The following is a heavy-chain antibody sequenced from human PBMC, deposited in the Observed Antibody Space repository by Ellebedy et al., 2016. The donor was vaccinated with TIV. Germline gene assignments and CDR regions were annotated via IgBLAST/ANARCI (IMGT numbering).Heavy chain of an antibody. J-gene: IGHJ4*02. CDR1: GFSFSSYS. V-gene: IGHV3-48*02. CDR3: ARLALQGGYKYYFDY. CDR2: ISSSSTTI. Sequence: GESLKISCAASGFSFSSYSMNWVRQAPGKGLEWISYISSSSTTIYYADSVKGRFTISRDNAKNSLFLQMTSLRDEDTAVYYCARLALQGGYKYYFDYWGQGTLVAVSS. D-gene: IGHD1-1*01.